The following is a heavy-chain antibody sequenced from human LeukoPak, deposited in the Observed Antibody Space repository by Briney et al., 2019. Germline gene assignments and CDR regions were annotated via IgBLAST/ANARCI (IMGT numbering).Heavy chain of an antibody. J-gene: IGHJ6*03. CDR3: ARDEPPSHPTGYYYMDV. D-gene: IGHD1-1*01. Sequence: SETLSLTCTVSGGSISSGGYYWSWIRQPPGKGLEWIGYIYHSGSTYYNPSLKSRVTISVDRSKNQFSLKLSSVTAADTAVYYCARDEPPSHPTGYYYMDVWGKGTTVTVSS. CDR1: GGSISSGGYY. CDR2: IYHSGST. V-gene: IGHV4-30-2*01.